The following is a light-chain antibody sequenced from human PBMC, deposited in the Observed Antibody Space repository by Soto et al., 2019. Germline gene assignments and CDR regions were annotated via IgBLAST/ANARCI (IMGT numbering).Light chain of an antibody. J-gene: IGLJ3*02. CDR3: RSFGGSYPGV. CDR1: SSDVGGYNY. Sequence: QSALTQPRSVSGSPGQSVTISCTGTSSDVGGYNYVSWYQQHPGKAPKLMIYDVSKRPSGVPDRFSGSKSGNTASLTISGLQAEGEGGYYFRSFGGSYPGVFGGGTKLTVL. V-gene: IGLV2-11*01. CDR2: DVS.